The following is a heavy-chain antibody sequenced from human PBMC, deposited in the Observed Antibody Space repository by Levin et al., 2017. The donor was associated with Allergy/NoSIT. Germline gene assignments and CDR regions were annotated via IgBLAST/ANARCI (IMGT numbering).Heavy chain of an antibody. J-gene: IGHJ6*03. CDR2: ISGSGGST. CDR3: AKALGFCSSTSCSYYMDV. D-gene: IGHD2-2*01. Sequence: LLLTCAASGFTFTSYAMSWVRQAPGKGLEWVSAISGSGGSTYYADSVKGRFTISRNNSEKTLYLQMNSLRAEDTAVYYCAKALGFCSSTSCSYYMDVWGKGTTVTVSS. V-gene: IGHV3-23*01. CDR1: GFTFTSYA.